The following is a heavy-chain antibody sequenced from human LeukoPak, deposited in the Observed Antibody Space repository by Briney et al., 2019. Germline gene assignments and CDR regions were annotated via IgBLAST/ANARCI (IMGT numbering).Heavy chain of an antibody. Sequence: GGSLRLSCAASGFTFDDYGMSWVRQVPGKGLEWVSGINWNGGSTGYADSVKGRFTISRDNAKNTLYLQMNSLRAEDTAVYYCARVASGYYYDSSGWTNYYYMDVWGKGTTVTISS. CDR1: GFTFDDYG. V-gene: IGHV3-20*04. D-gene: IGHD3-22*01. CDR3: ARVASGYYYDSSGWTNYYYMDV. CDR2: INWNGGST. J-gene: IGHJ6*03.